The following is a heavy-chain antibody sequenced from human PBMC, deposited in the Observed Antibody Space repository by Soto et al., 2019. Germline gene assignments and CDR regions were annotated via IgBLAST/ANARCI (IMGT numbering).Heavy chain of an antibody. V-gene: IGHV3-9*01. CDR3: AKDCSSGPGICFDY. J-gene: IGHJ4*02. D-gene: IGHD6-19*01. CDR2: ISWNSGSI. CDR1: GFTFDDYA. Sequence: EVQLVESGGGLVQPGRSLRLSCAASGFTFDDYAMHWVRQAPGKGLEWVSGISWNSGSIGYADSVKGRFTISRDNAKNSLYLQMNSLRAEDTALYYCAKDCSSGPGICFDYWGQGTLVTVSS.